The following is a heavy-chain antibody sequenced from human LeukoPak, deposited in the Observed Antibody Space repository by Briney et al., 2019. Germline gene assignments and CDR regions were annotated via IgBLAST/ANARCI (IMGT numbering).Heavy chain of an antibody. D-gene: IGHD3-22*01. CDR3: ARESYYDSSGYYLNWFDP. CDR1: GYAFTSYS. CDR2: ISPYNGNA. J-gene: IGHJ5*02. Sequence: ASVKVSCRASGYAFTSYSVSWVRQAPGQGLEWMGWISPYNGNANYAQKFQGRVTMTTDASTSTAYMEVRSLRSDDTAVYYCARESYYDSSGYYLNWFDPWGQGTLVTVSS. V-gene: IGHV1-18*01.